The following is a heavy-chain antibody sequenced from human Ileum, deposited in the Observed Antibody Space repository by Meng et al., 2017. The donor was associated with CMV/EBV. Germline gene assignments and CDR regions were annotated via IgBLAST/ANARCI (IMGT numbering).Heavy chain of an antibody. V-gene: IGHV3-13*01. D-gene: IGHD2-2*01. CDR3: ARGKGIVVVPIMDV. CDR1: GFTFPTSD. Sequence: GGSLRLSCAAPGFTFPTSDMHWVRQAPGKGLEWVSSIGNAGDTYYADSVKGRFTISRDDAKNSLYLQMNSLRVGDTAVYFCARGKGIVVVPIMDVWGQGTTVTVSS. CDR2: IGNAGDT. J-gene: IGHJ6*02.